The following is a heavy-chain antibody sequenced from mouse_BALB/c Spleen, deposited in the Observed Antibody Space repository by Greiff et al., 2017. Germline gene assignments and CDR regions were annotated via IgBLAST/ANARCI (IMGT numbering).Heavy chain of an antibody. Sequence: QVQLQQSGAEPMKPGASVKISCKATGYTFSSYWIEWVKQRPGHGLEWIGEILPGSGSTNYNEKFKGKATFTADTSSNTAYMQLSSLTSEDSAVYYCASSGSSYDFDYWGQGTTLTVSS. V-gene: IGHV1-9*01. CDR2: ILPGSGST. CDR3: ASSGSSYDFDY. D-gene: IGHD1-1*01. CDR1: GYTFSSYW. J-gene: IGHJ2*01.